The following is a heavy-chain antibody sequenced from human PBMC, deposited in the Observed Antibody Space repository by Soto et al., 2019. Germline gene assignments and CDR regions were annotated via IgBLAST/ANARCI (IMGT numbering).Heavy chain of an antibody. CDR1: GDSIISSYY. D-gene: IGHD3-3*01. CDR2: IYNSGST. V-gene: IGHV4-59*01. Sequence: LSLTCTVSGDSIISSYYWSWIRQPPGKGLEWIGNIYNSGSTNYNPSLKSRVAISLDTSKNQFSLKLSSVTAADTAVYYCAREKTYYDFWSGGYTAPKGMDVWGQGTTVTVSS. J-gene: IGHJ6*02. CDR3: AREKTYYDFWSGGYTAPKGMDV.